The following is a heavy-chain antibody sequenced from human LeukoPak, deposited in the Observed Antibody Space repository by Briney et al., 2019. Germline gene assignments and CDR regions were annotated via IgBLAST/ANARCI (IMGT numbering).Heavy chain of an antibody. J-gene: IGHJ4*02. CDR1: GFTFSGYG. Sequence: GGSLRLSCAASGFTFSGYGLHWVRQAPGKGLEWVAVISYDGSNKYYADSVKGRFTISRDNSKKTLDLQMNSLRTEDTAVYYCAKTEASGSCDFWGQGTLVTVSS. D-gene: IGHD3-10*01. V-gene: IGHV3-30*18. CDR3: AKTEASGSCDF. CDR2: ISYDGSNK.